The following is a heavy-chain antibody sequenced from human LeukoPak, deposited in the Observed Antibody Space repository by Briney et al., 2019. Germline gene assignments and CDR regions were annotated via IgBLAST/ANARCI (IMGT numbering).Heavy chain of an antibody. CDR1: GFTFSSYA. CDR3: AKDQNLVVVTALFDY. V-gene: IGHV3-23*01. J-gene: IGHJ4*02. CDR2: ISSSGETT. D-gene: IGHD2-21*02. Sequence: GGSLRLSCAASGFTFSSYAMTWVRQAPGKGLEWVSSISSSGETTYYADSVKGRFTISRDNSRSTLFLQLNSLRAEDTAIYYCAKDQNLVVVTALFDYWGQGTLVTVSS.